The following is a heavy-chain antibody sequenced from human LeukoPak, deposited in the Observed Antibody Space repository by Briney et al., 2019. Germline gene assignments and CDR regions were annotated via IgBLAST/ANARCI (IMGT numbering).Heavy chain of an antibody. CDR1: GYTFSSYG. CDR3: ARVQSAYYYYYGMDV. CDR2: IWYDGSNK. V-gene: IGHV3-33*01. Sequence: GGSLRLSCAASGYTFSSYGMHWVRQAPGKGLEWVAVIWYDGSNKYYADSVKGRFTISRDNSKNTLYLQMNSLRAEDTAVYYCARVQSAYYYYYGMDVWGQGTTVTVSS. J-gene: IGHJ6*02.